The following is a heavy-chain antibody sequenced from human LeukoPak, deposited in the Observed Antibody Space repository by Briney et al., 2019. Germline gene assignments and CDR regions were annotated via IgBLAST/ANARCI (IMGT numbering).Heavy chain of an antibody. J-gene: IGHJ3*02. D-gene: IGHD4-17*01. CDR3: AKDISYGDYRRFDAFDI. Sequence: ASVKVCCKASGYTFPSYGITWVRQAPGQGLEWMGWITAYNGNTNYAQKLQDRVTMTTDTSTSTAYMELRSLRSDDTALYYCAKDISYGDYRRFDAFDIWGQGTMVTVSS. CDR1: GYTFPSYG. V-gene: IGHV1-18*01. CDR2: ITAYNGNT.